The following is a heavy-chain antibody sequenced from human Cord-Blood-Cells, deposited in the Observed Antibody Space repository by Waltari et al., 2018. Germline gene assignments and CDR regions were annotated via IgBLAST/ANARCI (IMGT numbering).Heavy chain of an antibody. J-gene: IGHJ4*02. V-gene: IGHV4-34*01. CDR3: ARGRRDSGDDYPCSGGSCYSDY. CDR2: INHSGST. CDR1: GGSFSGYY. Sequence: QVQLQKPGAGLLKPSETLSLTCAVYGGSFSGYYWSCIPQPPGNGREWIGEINHSGSTNYNPSLKSRVTISVDTSKNQFSLKLRSVTAADTAVYYCARGRRDSGDDYPCSGGSCYSDYWGQGTLVTVSS. D-gene: IGHD2-15*01.